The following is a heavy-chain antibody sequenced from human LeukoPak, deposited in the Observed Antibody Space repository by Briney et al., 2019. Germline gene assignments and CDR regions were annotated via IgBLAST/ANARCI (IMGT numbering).Heavy chain of an antibody. CDR2: ISGSGGST. J-gene: IGHJ4*02. CDR1: GFTFSSYA. D-gene: IGHD5-12*01. V-gene: IGHV3-23*01. CDR3: AKEENGYSDPRGYFDY. Sequence: GGSLRLSCAASGFTFSSYAMSWVRQAPGKGLEWVSAISGSGGSTYYADSVKGRFTISRDNSKNTLYLQMNSLRAEDTAVYYCAKEENGYSDPRGYFDYWGQGTLVTVSS.